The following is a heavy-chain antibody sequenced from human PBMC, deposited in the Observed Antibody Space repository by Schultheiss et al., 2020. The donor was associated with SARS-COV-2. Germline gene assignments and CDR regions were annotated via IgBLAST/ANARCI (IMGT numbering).Heavy chain of an antibody. J-gene: IGHJ4*02. D-gene: IGHD6-19*01. V-gene: IGHV4-39*07. CDR1: GASISSSSHY. CDR3: ARGRSGWYYFDY. Sequence: SETLSLTCTVSGASISSSSHYWGWIRQPPGKGLEWIGSIYYSGSTNYNPSLKSRVTISVDTSKNQFSLKLSSVTAADTAVYYCARGRSGWYYFDYWGQGTLVTVSS. CDR2: IYYSGST.